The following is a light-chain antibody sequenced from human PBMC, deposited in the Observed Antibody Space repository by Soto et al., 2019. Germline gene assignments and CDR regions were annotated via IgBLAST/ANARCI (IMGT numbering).Light chain of an antibody. CDR2: GIN. V-gene: IGLV1-44*01. CDR1: SSNIGANT. Sequence: QSVLTQATSASGTPGQRVTISCSGSSSNIGANTVNWYLQLPGTAPKLLIYGINQRPSGVPDRFSGSKSGTSASLAISGLQSEDEADYYCAAWDDSLDGVVFGGGTKMTVL. CDR3: AAWDDSLDGVV. J-gene: IGLJ2*01.